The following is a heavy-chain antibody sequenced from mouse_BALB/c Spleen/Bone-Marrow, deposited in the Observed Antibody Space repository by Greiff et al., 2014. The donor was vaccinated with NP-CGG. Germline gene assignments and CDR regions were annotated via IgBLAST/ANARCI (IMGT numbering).Heavy chain of an antibody. CDR2: ITPYNDDT. CDR1: GYTFTSYL. CDR3: ARWGGTPYFDY. D-gene: IGHD4-1*01. J-gene: IGHJ2*01. V-gene: IGHV1-14*01. Sequence: VQLQQSGPELVKPGASVKMSCKASGYTFTSYLIHWVKQKPGQGLEWIGYITPYNDDTKYNEKFKGKATLTSDKSSSTAYMELSSLTSEDSAVYYCARWGGTPYFDYWGQGTTHTVSS.